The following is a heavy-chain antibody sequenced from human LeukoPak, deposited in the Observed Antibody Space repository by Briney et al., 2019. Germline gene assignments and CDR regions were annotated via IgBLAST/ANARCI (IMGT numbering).Heavy chain of an antibody. CDR3: AKDRRPTVSGGYFDL. Sequence: PGGSLRLSCAASGFTFDDYAMHWVRQAPGKGLEWVSGISWNSGHRGYADSVKGRFTISRDNAKKYLYLQMKSLRAEDTALYYCAKDRRPTVSGGYFDLWGRGTLVIVSS. CDR1: GFTFDDYA. V-gene: IGHV3-9*01. CDR2: ISWNSGHR. J-gene: IGHJ2*01. D-gene: IGHD3-10*01.